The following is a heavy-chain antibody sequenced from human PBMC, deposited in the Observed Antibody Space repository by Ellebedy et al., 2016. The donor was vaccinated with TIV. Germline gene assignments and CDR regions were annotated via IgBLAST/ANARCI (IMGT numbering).Heavy chain of an antibody. CDR2: MNPNSGNT. CDR3: ARGGDILTGYENYYYYMDV. CDR1: GYTFTSYD. D-gene: IGHD3-9*01. Sequence: ASVKVSXXASGYTFTSYDINWVRQATGQGLEWMGWMNPNSGNTGYAQKFQGRVTMTRNTSISTAYMELSSLRSEDTAVYYCARGGDILTGYENYYYYMDVWGKGTTVTVSS. J-gene: IGHJ6*03. V-gene: IGHV1-8*01.